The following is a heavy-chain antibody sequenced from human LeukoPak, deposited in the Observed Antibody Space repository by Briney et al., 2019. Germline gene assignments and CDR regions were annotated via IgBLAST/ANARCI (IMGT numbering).Heavy chain of an antibody. V-gene: IGHV3-30*19. D-gene: IGHD4-17*01. CDR2: ISYDGSNK. CDR3: ARDPNDYGDPFDY. Sequence: GGSLRLSCAASGFTFSSYGIHWVRQAPGKGLEWVAVISYDGSNKYYADSAKGRFTISRDNSKNTLYLQMNSLRAEDTAVYYCARDPNDYGDPFDYWGQGTLVTASS. J-gene: IGHJ4*02. CDR1: GFTFSSYG.